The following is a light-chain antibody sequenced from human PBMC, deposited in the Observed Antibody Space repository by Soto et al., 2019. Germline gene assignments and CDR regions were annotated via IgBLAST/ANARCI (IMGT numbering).Light chain of an antibody. V-gene: IGKV3-20*01. CDR2: GAS. Sequence: MTQSPDTLSVSLGHRATLPGRASQSLRRSLASYQQNPGQPPRLPISGASNRATGIPARFSGSGSGTDFPLTISRLEPEDFAVYYCQHFGGSLPVTFGQGTRLEIK. CDR1: QSLRRS. CDR3: QHFGGSLPVT. J-gene: IGKJ5*01.